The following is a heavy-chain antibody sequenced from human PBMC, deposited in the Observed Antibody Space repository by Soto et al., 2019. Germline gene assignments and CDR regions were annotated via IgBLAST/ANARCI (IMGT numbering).Heavy chain of an antibody. CDR1: GGSISSGGYS. Sequence: PSETLSLTCAVSGGSISSGGYSWSWIRQPPGKGLEWIGYIYHSGSTYYNPSLKSRVTISVDRSKNQFSLKLSSVTAADTAVYYCARVVTYYCDTGRVRRNWFDPWGQGTLVTVSS. CDR3: ARVVTYYCDTGRVRRNWFDP. CDR2: IYHSGST. V-gene: IGHV4-30-2*01. J-gene: IGHJ5*02. D-gene: IGHD3-22*01.